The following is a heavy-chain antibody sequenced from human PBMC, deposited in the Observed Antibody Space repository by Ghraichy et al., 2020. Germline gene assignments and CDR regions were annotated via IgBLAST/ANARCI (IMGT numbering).Heavy chain of an antibody. D-gene: IGHD1-7*01. J-gene: IGHJ6*02. Sequence: SVKVSCKASGGTFSSYAISWVRQAPGQGLEWMGGIIPIFGTANYAQKFQGRVTITADESTSTAYMELSSLRSEDTAVYYCARDLDGQGNQPPPGYQLLDRYNWNYGGSADYHYYGMDVWGQGTTVTVSS. CDR1: GGTFSSYA. CDR2: IIPIFGTA. V-gene: IGHV1-69*13. CDR3: ARDLDGQGNQPPPGYQLLDRYNWNYGGSADYHYYGMDV.